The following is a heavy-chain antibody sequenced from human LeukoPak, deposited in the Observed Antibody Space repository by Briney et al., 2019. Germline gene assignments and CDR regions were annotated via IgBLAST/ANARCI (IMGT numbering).Heavy chain of an antibody. CDR3: AKGFDYYYDSSQYYYDMDV. CDR2: ISYDGSNA. J-gene: IGHJ6*02. CDR1: GFTFSSYG. D-gene: IGHD3-22*01. Sequence: GGSLRLSCAASGFTFSSYGMHWVRQAPGKGLEWVALISYDGSNAYYADSVKGRFTISRDNSKNTVFLQMISLRAEDTAVYYCAKGFDYYYDSSQYYYDMDVWGQGTTVTVS. V-gene: IGHV3-30*18.